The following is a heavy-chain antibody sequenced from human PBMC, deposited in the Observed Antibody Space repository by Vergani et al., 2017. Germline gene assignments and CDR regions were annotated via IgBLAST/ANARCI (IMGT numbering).Heavy chain of an antibody. CDR2: IYTSGST. CDR3: ARGPRVPAAFYFDY. J-gene: IGHJ4*02. V-gene: IGHV4-61*02. Sequence: QVQLQESGPGLVKPSQTLSLTCTVSGGSISSGSYYWSWIRQPAGKGLEWIGRIYTSGSTNYNPSLKSRVTMSVATSKNQFSLKLSSVTAADTAVYYCARGPRVPAAFYFDYWGQGTLVTVSS. CDR1: GGSISSGSYY. D-gene: IGHD2-2*01.